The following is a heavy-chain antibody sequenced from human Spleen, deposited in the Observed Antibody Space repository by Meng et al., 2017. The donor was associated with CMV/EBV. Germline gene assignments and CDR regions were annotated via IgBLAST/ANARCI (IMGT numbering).Heavy chain of an antibody. D-gene: IGHD1-1*01. V-gene: IGHV4-34*01. J-gene: IGHJ4*02. Sequence: QVQRQRWGAGLLKPSETLSVTCAVYGGSFSGYYWSWIRQPPGKGLEWIGEINHSGSTNYNPSLKSRVTISVDTSKNQFSLKLSSVTAADTAVYYCARGVRFYYWGQGTLVTVSS. CDR2: INHSGST. CDR1: GGSFSGYY. CDR3: ARGVRFYY.